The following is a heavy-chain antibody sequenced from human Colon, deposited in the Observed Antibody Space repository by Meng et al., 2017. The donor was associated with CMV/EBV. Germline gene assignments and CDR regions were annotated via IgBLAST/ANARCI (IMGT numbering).Heavy chain of an antibody. J-gene: IGHJ5*02. CDR2: IDTRSSSI. CDR3: ATAGGYSRSIFGVAP. D-gene: IGHD5-18*01. CDR1: GFRFMSYS. V-gene: IGHV3-21*01. Sequence: GESLKISCVASGFRFMSYSMIWVRQAPGKGLECVSSIDTRSSSIDYVDSVKGRFTVSRDNARNSLYLEMNSLRVEDTAVYYCATAGGYSRSIFGVAPWGQGTLVTVSS.